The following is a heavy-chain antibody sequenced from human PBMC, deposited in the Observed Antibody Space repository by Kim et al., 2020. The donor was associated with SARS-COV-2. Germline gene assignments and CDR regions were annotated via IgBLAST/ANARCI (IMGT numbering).Heavy chain of an antibody. V-gene: IGHV3-21*01. D-gene: IGHD4-17*01. CDR3: ATLPGGSDYGLLLGWRYYGMDV. Sequence: GGSLRLSCAASGFTFSSYSMNWVRQAPGKGLEWVSSISSSSSYIYYADSVKGRFTISRDNAKNSLYLQMNSLRAEDTAVYYCATLPGGSDYGLLLGWRYYGMDVWGQGTTVTVSS. CDR2: ISSSSSYI. J-gene: IGHJ6*02. CDR1: GFTFSSYS.